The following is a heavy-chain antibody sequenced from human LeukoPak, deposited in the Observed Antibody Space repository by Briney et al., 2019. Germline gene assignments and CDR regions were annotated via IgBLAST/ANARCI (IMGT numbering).Heavy chain of an antibody. CDR2: IYYSGST. D-gene: IGHD3-9*01. V-gene: IGHV4-39*07. Sequence: SETLSLTCTVSGGSISSSSYYWGWIRQPPGKGLEWIGSIYYSGSTYYNPSLKSRVTISVDTSKNQFSLKLSSVTAADTAVYYCARRLWGGLTGYYRPFDYWGQGTLVTVSS. CDR3: ARRLWGGLTGYYRPFDY. J-gene: IGHJ4*02. CDR1: GGSISSSSYY.